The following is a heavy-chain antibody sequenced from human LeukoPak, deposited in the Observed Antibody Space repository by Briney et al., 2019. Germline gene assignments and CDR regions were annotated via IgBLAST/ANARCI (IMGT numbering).Heavy chain of an antibody. D-gene: IGHD4-17*01. CDR2: INPNSGGT. V-gene: IGHV1-2*02. CDR1: GYTFTVYY. Sequence: ASVTVSFKASGYTFTVYYMHWVRQAPGQGLEWMGWINPNSGGTNYSQKFQGRVTMTRDTSISTAYMELSRLRSDDTAVYYCARASAYGDYFDYWGQGTLVTVSS. J-gene: IGHJ4*02. CDR3: ARASAYGDYFDY.